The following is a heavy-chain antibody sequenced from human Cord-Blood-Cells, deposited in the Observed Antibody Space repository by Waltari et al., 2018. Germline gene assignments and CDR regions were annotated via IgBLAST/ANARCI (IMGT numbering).Heavy chain of an antibody. CDR2: FDPEDGET. CDR1: GYSLPELS. D-gene: IGHD3-3*01. V-gene: IGHV1-24*01. J-gene: IGHJ4*02. CDR3: ATGLGVIGFWSGYFDY. Sequence: QVQLVQYGAEVKKPGASVTVSGKVSGYSLPELSMHCLRQAPGKGLEWMGGFDPEDGETIYAQKFQGRVTMTEDTSTDTAYMELSSLRSEDTAVYYCATGLGVIGFWSGYFDYWGQGTLVTVSS.